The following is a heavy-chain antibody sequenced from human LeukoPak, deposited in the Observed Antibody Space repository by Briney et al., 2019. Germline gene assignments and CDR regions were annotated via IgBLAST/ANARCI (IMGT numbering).Heavy chain of an antibody. CDR1: GGSFSGYY. CDR3: ARYSYGYTDY. V-gene: IGHV4-34*01. J-gene: IGHJ4*02. Sequence: PSETLSLTCAVYGGSFSGYYWSWIRQPPGKGLEWIGEINHSGSTNYNPSLKSRVTISADTSKNQFSLKLSSVTAADTAVYYCARYSYGYTDYWGQGTLVTVSS. CDR2: INHSGST. D-gene: IGHD5-18*01.